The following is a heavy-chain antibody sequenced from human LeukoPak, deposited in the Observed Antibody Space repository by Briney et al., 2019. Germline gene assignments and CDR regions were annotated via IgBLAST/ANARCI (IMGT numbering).Heavy chain of an antibody. Sequence: GGSLRLSCAASGFRQAPGKGLEWVSVIFSGGSTYYADSVKGRFTISRDNYKNTLYLQMNSLRAEDTAIYYCARDSGAFGGIIATLDYWGQGTLVTVSS. V-gene: IGHV3-53*01. D-gene: IGHD3-16*02. CDR3: ARDSGAFGGIIATLDY. CDR2: IFSGGST. CDR1: GF. J-gene: IGHJ4*02.